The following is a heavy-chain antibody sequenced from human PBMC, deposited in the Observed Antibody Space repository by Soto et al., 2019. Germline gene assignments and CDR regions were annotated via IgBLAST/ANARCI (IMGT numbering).Heavy chain of an antibody. Sequence: PGGSLRLSCAASGFTFSSYGMHWVRQAPGKGLEWVAVIWYDGSNKYYADSVKGRFTISRDNSKNTLYLQMNSLRAEDTAVYYCARDYPGYDILTGYYPQGFDPWGQGTLVTVSS. CDR1: GFTFSSYG. CDR3: ARDYPGYDILTGYYPQGFDP. V-gene: IGHV3-33*01. CDR2: IWYDGSNK. J-gene: IGHJ5*02. D-gene: IGHD3-9*01.